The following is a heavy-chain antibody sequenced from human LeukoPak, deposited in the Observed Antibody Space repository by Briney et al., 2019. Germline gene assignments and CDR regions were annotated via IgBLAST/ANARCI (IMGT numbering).Heavy chain of an antibody. J-gene: IGHJ4*02. D-gene: IGHD3-3*01. CDR1: GYTFTSYG. V-gene: IGHV1-18*01. Sequence: GASVKVSCKASGYTFTSYGISWVRQAPGQGLEWMGWIGAYNGNTNYAQKLQGRVTMTTDTSTSTAYMELRSLRSDDTAVYYCARDFLPGYYDFWSGYYPDYWGQGTLVTVSS. CDR2: IGAYNGNT. CDR3: ARDFLPGYYDFWSGYYPDY.